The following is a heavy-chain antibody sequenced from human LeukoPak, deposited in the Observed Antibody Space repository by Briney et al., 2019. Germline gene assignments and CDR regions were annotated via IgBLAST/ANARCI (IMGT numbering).Heavy chain of an antibody. D-gene: IGHD3-10*01. J-gene: IGHJ5*02. CDR1: GYSISSGYY. CDR2: IYHSGST. Sequence: PSETLSHTCTVSGYSISSGYYWGWIRQPPGKGLEWIGSIYHSGSTYYNPSLKSRVTISVDTSKNQFSLKLSSVTAADTAVYYCARTLWFGPQEFDPWGQGTLVTVSS. V-gene: IGHV4-38-2*02. CDR3: ARTLWFGPQEFDP.